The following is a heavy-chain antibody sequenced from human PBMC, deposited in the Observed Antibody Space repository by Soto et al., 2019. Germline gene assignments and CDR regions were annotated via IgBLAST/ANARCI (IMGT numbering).Heavy chain of an antibody. V-gene: IGHV3-48*01. J-gene: IGHJ3*02. D-gene: IGHD5-12*01. Sequence: GGSLRLSCAASGFTFSSYSMNWVRQAPGKGLEWVSYISSSSSTIYYADSVKGRFTISRDNAKNSLYLQMNSLRAEDTAVYYCARVRGIYSCYDYGPDAFDIWGQGTMVTVSS. CDR1: GFTFSSYS. CDR3: ARVRGIYSCYDYGPDAFDI. CDR2: ISSSSSTI.